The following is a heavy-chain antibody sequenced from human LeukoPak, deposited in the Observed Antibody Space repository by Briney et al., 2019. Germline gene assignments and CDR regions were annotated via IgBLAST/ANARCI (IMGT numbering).Heavy chain of an antibody. Sequence: GGSLRLSCAASGFTFSSYGMHWVRQAPGKGLEWVAVIWYDGSNKYYADSVKGRFTISRDNSKNTLYLQMNSLRAEDTAVYYCARGSKNDAFDIWGQGTMVTVSP. CDR3: ARGSKNDAFDI. CDR2: IWYDGSNK. V-gene: IGHV3-33*01. J-gene: IGHJ3*02. CDR1: GFTFSSYG.